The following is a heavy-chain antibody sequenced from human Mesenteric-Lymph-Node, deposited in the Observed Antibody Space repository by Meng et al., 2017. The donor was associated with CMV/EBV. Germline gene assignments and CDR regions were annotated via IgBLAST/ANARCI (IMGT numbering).Heavy chain of an antibody. V-gene: IGHV1-2*02. CDR1: GYTFTGYY. CDR3: ARVTVYSGTYYAFDV. Sequence: ASVKVSCKASGYTFTGYYMHWVRQAPGQGLEWMGWINPNSGGTNYAQKFQGRVTMTRDTSISTTFMELSSLTSDDTAVYYCARVTVYSGTYYAFDVWGQGTTVTVSS. CDR2: INPNSGGT. D-gene: IGHD1-26*01. J-gene: IGHJ3*01.